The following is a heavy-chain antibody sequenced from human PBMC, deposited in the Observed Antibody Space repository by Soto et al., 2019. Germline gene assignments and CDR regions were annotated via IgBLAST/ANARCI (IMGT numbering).Heavy chain of an antibody. Sequence: QVQLVQSGAEVKKPGSSVKVSCKASGGTFSSYTISWVRPAPGQGLEWMGRIIPILGIANYAQKFQGRVTITADKSTSTANMELISLRSEETAVYYCAGDGGATVTTPDYWGQGTLVTVSS. D-gene: IGHD4-17*01. J-gene: IGHJ4*02. CDR2: IIPILGIA. V-gene: IGHV1-69*08. CDR3: AGDGGATVTTPDY. CDR1: GGTFSSYT.